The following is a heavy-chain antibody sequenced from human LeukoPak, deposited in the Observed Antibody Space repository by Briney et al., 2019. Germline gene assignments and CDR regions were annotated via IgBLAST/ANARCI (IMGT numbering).Heavy chain of an antibody. Sequence: ASVKVSCKSSGYTFTSYYMYWVRQAPAQGLEWMGIINPIGGSTRYAQKFQGSVTMTRDTSTTRVYMDLSSVRSEDTAVYYCARDSGMFRGTVDYWGQGTLVTVCS. J-gene: IGHJ4*02. CDR1: GYTFTSYY. CDR2: INPIGGST. CDR3: ARDSGMFRGTVDY. V-gene: IGHV1-46*01. D-gene: IGHD3-10*01.